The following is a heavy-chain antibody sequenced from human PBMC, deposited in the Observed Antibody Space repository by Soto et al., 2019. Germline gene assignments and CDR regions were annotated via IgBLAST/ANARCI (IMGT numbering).Heavy chain of an antibody. V-gene: IGHV3-64D*06. CDR3: VKPGSYSYYFDY. Sequence: GGSLRLSCSASGFTFSSYAMHWVRQAPGKGLEYFSAISSNGGSTYYADSVKGRFTISRDNSKNTLYFQMSSLRAEDTAVYYCVKPGSYSYYFDYWGQGTLVTVSS. CDR2: ISSNGGST. J-gene: IGHJ4*02. CDR1: GFTFSSYA. D-gene: IGHD1-26*01.